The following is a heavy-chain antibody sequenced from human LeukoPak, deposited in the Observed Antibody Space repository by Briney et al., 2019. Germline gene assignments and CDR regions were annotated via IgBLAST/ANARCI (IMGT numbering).Heavy chain of an antibody. J-gene: IGHJ6*02. CDR3: ARGHTYYDILTGPGAGSDYYYGMDV. CDR2: ISSSGSTI. CDR1: GFTFNTFN. D-gene: IGHD3-9*01. Sequence: GGSLRLSCAASGFTFNTFNMNWVRQAPGKGLEWVSYISSSGSTIYYADSVKGRFTISRDNAKNSLYLQMNSLRAEDTAVYYCARGHTYYDILTGPGAGSDYYYGMDVWGQGTTVTVSS. V-gene: IGHV3-48*04.